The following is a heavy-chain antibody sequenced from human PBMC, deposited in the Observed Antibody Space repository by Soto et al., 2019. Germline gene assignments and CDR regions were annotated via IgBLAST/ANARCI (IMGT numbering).Heavy chain of an antibody. CDR2: INPNNGDT. CDR1: GYPFTGYY. Sequence: QVQLVQSGAEVNKPGASVKVSCKASGYPFTGYYLHWVRQAPGQGLEWMGYINPNNGDTNFAQNFQGRVTLTRDTSISTAYMDLSRLRSDDTAVYYCARKSNPGYHYYYGLDVWGQGTTVTVSS. CDR3: ARKSNPGYHYYYGLDV. D-gene: IGHD4-4*01. V-gene: IGHV1-2*02. J-gene: IGHJ6*02.